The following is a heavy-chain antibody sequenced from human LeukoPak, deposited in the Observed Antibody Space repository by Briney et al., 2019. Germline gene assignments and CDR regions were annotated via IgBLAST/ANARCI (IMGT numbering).Heavy chain of an antibody. CDR2: INPNSGGS. Sequence: GASVKVSCKASGYTFTGYYMHWVRQAPGQGLEWMGRINPNSGGSGPAQKFQGRVTMTWNTPISTAYMELSSLTSDDTAVYYCAREVRRGTYDYWGQGTLVTVTP. D-gene: IGHD3-16*01. V-gene: IGHV1-2*06. J-gene: IGHJ4*02. CDR1: GYTFTGYY. CDR3: AREVRRGTYDY.